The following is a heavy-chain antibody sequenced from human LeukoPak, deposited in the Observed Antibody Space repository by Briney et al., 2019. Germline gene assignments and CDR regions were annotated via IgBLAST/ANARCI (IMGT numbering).Heavy chain of an antibody. CDR2: ISSISSTI. CDR1: GFTFSSYS. J-gene: IGHJ4*02. D-gene: IGHD2-15*01. CDR3: ARDLGSPFDY. V-gene: IGHV3-48*01. Sequence: GGSLRLSCAASGFTFSSYSMNWVRQAPGKGLEWVSYISSISSTIYYADSVKGRFTISRDNAKNSLYLQMNSLRAEDTAVYYCARDLGSPFDYWGQGTLVTVSS.